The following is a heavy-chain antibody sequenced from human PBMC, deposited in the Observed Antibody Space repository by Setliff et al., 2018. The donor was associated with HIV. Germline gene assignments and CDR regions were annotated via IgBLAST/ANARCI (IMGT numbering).Heavy chain of an antibody. J-gene: IGHJ1*01. CDR3: ARDQGEVTRACWH. V-gene: IGHV1-3*01. Sequence: GASVKVSCKAFGYTFSTNAIHWVRQAPGQRLEWMGYINAGDDNTRYSEKFQGRVTITRDTSANTAYMELSRRRSEDTAVYYCARDQGEVTRACWHLGQGTLVTVSS. CDR1: GYTFSTNA. D-gene: IGHD2-21*02. CDR2: INAGDDNT.